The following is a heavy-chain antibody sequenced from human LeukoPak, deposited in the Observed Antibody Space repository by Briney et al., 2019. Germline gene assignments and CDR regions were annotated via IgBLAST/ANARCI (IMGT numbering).Heavy chain of an antibody. CDR3: ARDLVGATNLYYYMDV. CDR2: IKQDGSEK. Sequence: GGSLRLSCAASGFTFSSYWMSWVRQAPGKGLEWVANIKQDGSEKYYVDSVKGRFTISRDNAKNSLHLQMNSLRAEDTAVYYCARDLVGATNLYYYMDVWGKGTTVTVSS. CDR1: GFTFSSYW. D-gene: IGHD1-26*01. J-gene: IGHJ6*03. V-gene: IGHV3-7*01.